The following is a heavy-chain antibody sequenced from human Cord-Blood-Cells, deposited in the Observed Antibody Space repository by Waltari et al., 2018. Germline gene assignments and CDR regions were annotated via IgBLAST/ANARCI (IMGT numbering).Heavy chain of an antibody. Sequence: QGQLVQSGAAVKKPGSSVKVSCTASGGTSSSYAISWVRQAPGQGLEWMGGIIPIFGTANYAQKFQGRVTITADESTSTAYMELSSLRSEDTAVYYCARGGAATNWFDPWGQGTLVTVSS. CDR3: ARGGAATNWFDP. CDR1: GGTSSSYA. V-gene: IGHV1-69*01. D-gene: IGHD2-15*01. J-gene: IGHJ5*02. CDR2: IIPIFGTA.